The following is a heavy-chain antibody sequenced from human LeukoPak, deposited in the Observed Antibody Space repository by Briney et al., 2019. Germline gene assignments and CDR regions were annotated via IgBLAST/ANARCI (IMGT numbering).Heavy chain of an antibody. V-gene: IGHV4-61*02. CDR3: ARSPTKRVPEDY. D-gene: IGHD2-2*01. CDR1: GGSISSSNYY. J-gene: IGHJ4*02. CDR2: IYTSGST. Sequence: SENLSLTCTVSGGSISSSNYYWNWIRQPAGKGLEWIGRIYTSGSTNYNPSLKSRVTISVDTSKNQFSLKLSSVTAADTAVYYCARSPTKRVPEDYWGQGTLVTVSS.